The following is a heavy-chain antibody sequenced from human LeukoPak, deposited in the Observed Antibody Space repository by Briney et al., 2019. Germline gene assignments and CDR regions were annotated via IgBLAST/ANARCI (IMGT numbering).Heavy chain of an antibody. CDR1: GFTVSSNY. D-gene: IGHD3-22*01. CDR3: ARENDRHYYDSSGYFHDAFNI. V-gene: IGHV3-66*01. Sequence: GGSLRLSCAASGFTVSSNYMSWVRQAPGKGLEWVSVIYSGGSTYYADSVKGRFTISRDNSKNTLFLQMNSLRAEDTAMYYCARENDRHYYDSSGYFHDAFNIWGQGTMVTVSS. CDR2: IYSGGST. J-gene: IGHJ3*02.